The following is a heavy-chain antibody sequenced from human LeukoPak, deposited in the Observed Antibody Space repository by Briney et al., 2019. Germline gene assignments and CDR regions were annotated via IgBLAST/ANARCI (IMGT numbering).Heavy chain of an antibody. CDR3: ARRETYCTRTSCYFSAFHV. V-gene: IGHV5-51*01. CDR2: IYPGDSDT. Sequence: GESLKISCQGSGYTFSNYWIGWVRQMPGKGLEWMGIIYPGDSDTRYSPSFRGHVTISADKSISTASLQRNSLKASDTAMYYCARRETYCTRTSCYFSAFHVWGQGTMVTVSS. D-gene: IGHD2-2*01. J-gene: IGHJ3*01. CDR1: GYTFSNYW.